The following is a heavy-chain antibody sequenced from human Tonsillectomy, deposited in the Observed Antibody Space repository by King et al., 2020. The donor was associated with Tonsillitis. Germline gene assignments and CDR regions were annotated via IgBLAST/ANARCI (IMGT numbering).Heavy chain of an antibody. Sequence: VQLVESGGGLVQPGGSLRLSCAASGFTFSNYAMSWVRQAPGKGLEWVAVIGGSGGSTYQADSVKGRFTMSRDNSSDTVYLQMNSLRVEDTAVYYCAKSYYYRSGYYLGEDANDIWGQGTMVTVSS. J-gene: IGHJ3*02. CDR1: GFTFSNYA. D-gene: IGHD3-22*01. CDR3: AKSYYYRSGYYLGEDANDI. CDR2: IGGSGGST. V-gene: IGHV3-23*04.